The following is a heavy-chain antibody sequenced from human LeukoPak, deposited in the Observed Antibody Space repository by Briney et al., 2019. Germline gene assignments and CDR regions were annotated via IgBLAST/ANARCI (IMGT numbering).Heavy chain of an antibody. V-gene: IGHV4-4*07. CDR2: IYTSGST. Sequence: PSETLSLTCTVSGGSISTYYWSWIRQPAGKGLEWIGSIYTSGSTNYNPSLKSRVTMSVDTSKNQFSLKLSSVTAADTAVYYCARESHRWYVHNYYYYGMDVWGQGTTVTVSS. CDR3: ARESHRWYVHNYYYYGMDV. J-gene: IGHJ6*02. D-gene: IGHD6-13*01. CDR1: GGSISTYY.